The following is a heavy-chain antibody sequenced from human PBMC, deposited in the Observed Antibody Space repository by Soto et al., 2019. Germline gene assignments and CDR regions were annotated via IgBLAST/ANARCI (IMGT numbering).Heavy chain of an antibody. CDR3: AKDGRWYSASYFDY. D-gene: IGHD1-26*01. CDR2: ISYDGSNK. J-gene: IGHJ4*01. Sequence: QVQLVESGGGVVQPGRSLRLSCAASGFTFSSYGMQWVRQAPGKGLEWVAVISYDGSNKYYADSVKGRFTISRDNFKNTLYRQMNSLRAVDTAVYYCAKDGRWYSASYFDYWGHGTLDTVSS. V-gene: IGHV3-30*18. CDR1: GFTFSSYG.